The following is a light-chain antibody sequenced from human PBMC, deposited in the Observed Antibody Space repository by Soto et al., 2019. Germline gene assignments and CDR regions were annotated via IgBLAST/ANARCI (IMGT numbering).Light chain of an antibody. J-gene: IGKJ1*01. CDR1: QSISSN. Sequence: EIVMTQSPATLSVSPGERATLSCRASQSISSNLAWYQQKPGQALRLLMFRTSSRATGFPARFSGSGSGTEFILTISELEPEDSGIYHCHQHGGSPETFGQGTKVDIK. CDR2: RTS. CDR3: HQHGGSPET. V-gene: IGKV3-15*01.